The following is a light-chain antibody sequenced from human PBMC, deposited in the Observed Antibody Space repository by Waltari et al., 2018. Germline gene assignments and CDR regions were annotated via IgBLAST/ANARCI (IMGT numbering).Light chain of an antibody. Sequence: SYELTQPPSVSVSPGQTARITCSGDTLPKKYAYWYRQKSGQAPVLVIYEDTERPSGIPERFSGSSSGTMATLTISGAQVEDEADYYCYSGDDSGNQEVFGGGTKLTVL. V-gene: IGLV3-10*01. CDR1: TLPKKY. CDR2: EDT. CDR3: YSGDDSGNQEV. J-gene: IGLJ2*01.